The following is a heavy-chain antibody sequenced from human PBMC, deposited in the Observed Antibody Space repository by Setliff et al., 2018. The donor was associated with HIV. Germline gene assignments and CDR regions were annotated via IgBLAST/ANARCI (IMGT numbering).Heavy chain of an antibody. CDR2: IYYNGSP. J-gene: IGHJ4*01. D-gene: IGHD3-16*01. CDR1: GGSISSGNYY. CDR3: ARDRHYGPNVLFDY. V-gene: IGHV4-39*07. Sequence: PSETLSLTCTVSGGSISSGNYYWGWIRQPPGKGLEWIGSIYYNGSPSYNPSLKSRLTISLDTSKNQFSLKLTSVTAADTALYFCARDRHYGPNVLFDYWGHGTLVTVS.